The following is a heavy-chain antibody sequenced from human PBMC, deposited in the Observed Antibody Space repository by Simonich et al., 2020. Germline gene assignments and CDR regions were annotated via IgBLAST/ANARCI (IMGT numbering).Heavy chain of an antibody. CDR1: GGSFSGYY. J-gene: IGHJ3*02. Sequence: QVQLQQWGAGLLKPSETLSLTCAVYGGSFSGYYWSWIRQPPGKGLEWIGEINHSGSTNYTPSLKSRVTISVDTSKNQFSLKLSSVTAADTPVYYCARGKGWKNAFDIWGQGTMVTVSS. CDR2: INHSGST. CDR3: ARGKGWKNAFDI. V-gene: IGHV4-34*01. D-gene: IGHD1-1*01.